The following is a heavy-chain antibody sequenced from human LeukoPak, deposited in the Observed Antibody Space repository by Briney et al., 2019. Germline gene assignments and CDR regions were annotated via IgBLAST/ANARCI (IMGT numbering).Heavy chain of an antibody. CDR1: GFTFSSYW. V-gene: IGHV3-74*01. Sequence: GGSLRLSCAASGFTFSSYWMHWVRQAPGKGLVWVSRINSDGSSTSYADSVKGRFTISRDNAKNTLYLQMNSLRAEDTAVYYCARVEDYYYDSSGLRALDIWGQGTMVTVSS. CDR2: INSDGSST. J-gene: IGHJ3*02. CDR3: ARVEDYYYDSSGLRALDI. D-gene: IGHD3-22*01.